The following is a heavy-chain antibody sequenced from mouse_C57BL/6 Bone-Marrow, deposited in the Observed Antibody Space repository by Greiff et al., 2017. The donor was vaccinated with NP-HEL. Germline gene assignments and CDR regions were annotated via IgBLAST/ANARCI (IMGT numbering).Heavy chain of an antibody. CDR3: AFDYYGRPYWYFDV. V-gene: IGHV3-6*01. D-gene: IGHD1-1*01. CDR2: ISYDGSN. CDR1: GYSITSGYY. Sequence: EVQLVESGPGLVKPSQSLSLTCSVTGYSITSGYYWNWIRQFPGNKLEWMGYISYDGSNNYNPSLKNRISITRDTSKNQFFLKLNSVTTEDTATYYCAFDYYGRPYWYFDVWGTGTTVTVSS. J-gene: IGHJ1*03.